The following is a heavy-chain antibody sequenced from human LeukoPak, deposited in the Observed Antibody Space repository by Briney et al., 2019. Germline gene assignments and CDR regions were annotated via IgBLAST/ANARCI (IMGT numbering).Heavy chain of an antibody. J-gene: IGHJ3*02. V-gene: IGHV3-21*01. D-gene: IGHD7-27*01. Sequence: PGGSLRLSCAASGFTFSSYTMNWVRQAPGKGLEWVSSISSSSSYIYYADSLKGRSTISRDNAKNSLYLQMNSLRAEDTAVYYCARELGAFDIWGQGTMVTVSS. CDR2: ISSSSSYI. CDR1: GFTFSSYT. CDR3: ARELGAFDI.